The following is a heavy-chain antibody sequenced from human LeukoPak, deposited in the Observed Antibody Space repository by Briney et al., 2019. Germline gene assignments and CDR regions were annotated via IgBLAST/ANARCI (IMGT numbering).Heavy chain of an antibody. CDR1: GGTFSSYA. D-gene: IGHD6-13*01. V-gene: IGHV1-69*13. J-gene: IGHJ3*02. Sequence: ASVKVSCKASGGTFSSYAISWVRQAPGQGLEWMGGIIPIFGTANYAQRFQGRVTITADESTSTAYMELSSLRSEDTAVYYCARDLGRAIAAAVSNAFDIWGQGTMVTVSP. CDR3: ARDLGRAIAAAVSNAFDI. CDR2: IIPIFGTA.